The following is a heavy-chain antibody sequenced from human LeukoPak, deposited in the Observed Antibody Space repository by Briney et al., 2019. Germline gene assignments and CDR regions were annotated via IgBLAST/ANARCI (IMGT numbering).Heavy chain of an antibody. D-gene: IGHD1-26*01. CDR1: GGPFSGYY. V-gene: IGHV4-34*01. CDR2: INHSGST. J-gene: IGHJ4*02. Sequence: PSETLSLTCAVYGGPFSGYYWSWIRQPPGKGLEWIGEINHSGSTNYNPSLKSRITISVDTSKNQFSLKLSSVTAADTAVYYCARLQAVVGATKFDYWGQGTLVTVSS. CDR3: ARLQAVVGATKFDY.